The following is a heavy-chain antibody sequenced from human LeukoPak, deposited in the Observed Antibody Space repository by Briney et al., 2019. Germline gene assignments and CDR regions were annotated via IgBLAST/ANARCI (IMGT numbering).Heavy chain of an antibody. CDR1: GFTFSSYS. Sequence: GSLRLSCAASGFTFSSYSMNWVRQPPGKGLEWIGEINHSGSTNYNPSLKSRVTISVDTSKNQFSLKLSSVTAADTAVYYCARGPGYYDILTGYYRYPYYYYYGMDVWGQGTTVTVSS. CDR3: ARGPGYYDILTGYYRYPYYYYYGMDV. J-gene: IGHJ6*02. CDR2: INHSGST. D-gene: IGHD3-9*01. V-gene: IGHV4-34*01.